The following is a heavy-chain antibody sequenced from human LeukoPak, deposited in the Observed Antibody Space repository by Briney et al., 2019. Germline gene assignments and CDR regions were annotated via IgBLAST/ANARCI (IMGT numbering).Heavy chain of an antibody. CDR1: GFTFSTYW. V-gene: IGHV3-7*03. D-gene: IGHD3-10*01. Sequence: GGSLRLSCVASGFTFSTYWMSWVRQAPGKGLEWVANVNEDGRAKYYVDSVMGRFTISRDNAKNSLYLQMNSLRAEDTAVYYCARPYYGSADYWGQRTLVTVSS. J-gene: IGHJ4*02. CDR2: VNEDGRAK. CDR3: ARPYYGSADY.